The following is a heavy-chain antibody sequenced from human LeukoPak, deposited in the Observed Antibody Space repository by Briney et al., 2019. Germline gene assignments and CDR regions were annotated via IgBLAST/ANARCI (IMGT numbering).Heavy chain of an antibody. Sequence: GGSLRLSCAASGFTVSRSFMSWVRQAPGKGLEWVLVIYSGGSTYYADSVKDRFTISRDNSKNTLYLQMNSLRAEDTAVYYCARGVGGYSDKQGYFDYWGQGTLVTVSS. CDR2: IYSGGST. CDR1: GFTVSRSF. J-gene: IGHJ4*02. V-gene: IGHV3-66*01. D-gene: IGHD5-12*01. CDR3: ARGVGGYSDKQGYFDY.